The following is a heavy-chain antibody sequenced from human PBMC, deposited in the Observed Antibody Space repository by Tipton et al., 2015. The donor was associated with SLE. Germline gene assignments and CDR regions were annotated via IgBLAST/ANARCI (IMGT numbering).Heavy chain of an antibody. CDR1: GGSINTYF. Sequence: TLSLTCTVSGGSINTYFWSWIRQPPGKGLEWIGYVYGSGSTYHNPSLKSRVTISIDTSKNQFSLKLTSVTAADTAVYYCARLEDPFGIFGVPKGWFDPWGQGTLVTVSS. D-gene: IGHD3-3*01. CDR2: VYGSGST. V-gene: IGHV4-59*01. J-gene: IGHJ5*02. CDR3: ARLEDPFGIFGVPKGWFDP.